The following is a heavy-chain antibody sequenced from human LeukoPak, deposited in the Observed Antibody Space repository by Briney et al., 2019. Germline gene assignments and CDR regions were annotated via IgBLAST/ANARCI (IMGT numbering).Heavy chain of an antibody. CDR2: INPSGGST. D-gene: IGHD3-22*01. CDR1: GDIFTSYN. V-gene: IGHV1-46*01. Sequence: ASVKVSCKASGDIFTSYNMNWVRQAPGQGLEWRGIINPSGGSTNYAQKFQGRVIMTRDMSASTVYMELSSLRSEDTAMYYCARDRAGPIYYSYDSSGYRLNYFDYWGQGTLVTFSS. J-gene: IGHJ4*02. CDR3: ARDRAGPIYYSYDSSGYRLNYFDY.